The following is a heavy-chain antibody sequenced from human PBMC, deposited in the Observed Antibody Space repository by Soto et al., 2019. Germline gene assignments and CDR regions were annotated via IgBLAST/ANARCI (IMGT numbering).Heavy chain of an antibody. Sequence: GSLRLSCAASGFTFSSYAMSWVRQAPGKGLEWVSAISGSGGSTYYADSVKGRFTISRDNSKSTLYLQMNSLRAEDTAVYYCAKIVVAGHNFDYWGQGTLVTVSS. D-gene: IGHD2-15*01. CDR1: GFTFSSYA. CDR2: ISGSGGST. V-gene: IGHV3-23*01. J-gene: IGHJ4*02. CDR3: AKIVVAGHNFDY.